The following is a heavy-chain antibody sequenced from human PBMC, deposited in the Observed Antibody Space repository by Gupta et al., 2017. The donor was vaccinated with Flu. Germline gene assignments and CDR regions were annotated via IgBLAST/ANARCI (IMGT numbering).Heavy chain of an antibody. V-gene: IGHV3-11*01. Sequence: IRQAPGKGLEWVSYISSSGSTIYYADSVKGRFTISRDNAKNSLYLQMNSLRAEDTAVYYCVPEAAPVPAMGYWGQGTLVTVSS. D-gene: IGHD2-2*01. CDR3: VPEAAPVPAMGY. CDR2: ISSSGSTI. J-gene: IGHJ4*02.